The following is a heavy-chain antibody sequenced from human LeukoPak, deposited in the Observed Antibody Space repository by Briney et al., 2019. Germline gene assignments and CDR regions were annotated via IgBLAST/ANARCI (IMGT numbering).Heavy chain of an antibody. CDR2: IRYDGSNK. Sequence: PGGSLRLSCAASGFTFSSYGMHWVRQAPGKGLEWVAFIRYDGSNKYYADSVKGRFTISRDNSKNTLYLQMNSLRAEDTAVYYCAKRPRSVTIFGVVIHYYYMDVWGKGTTVTVSS. J-gene: IGHJ6*03. D-gene: IGHD3-3*01. V-gene: IGHV3-30*02. CDR3: AKRPRSVTIFGVVIHYYYMDV. CDR1: GFTFSSYG.